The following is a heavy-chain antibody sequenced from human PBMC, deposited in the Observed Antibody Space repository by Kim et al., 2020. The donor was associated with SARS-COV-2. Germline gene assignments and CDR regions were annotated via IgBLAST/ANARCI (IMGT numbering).Heavy chain of an antibody. Sequence: SETLSLTCTVSGGSISSGGYYWSWIRQHPGKGLEWIGYIFYSGSTYYNPSLKSRVTISVDTSKNQFSLKLSSVTAADTAVYYCARSRYCSGGSCYFDYWGQGTLVTVSS. CDR1: GGSISSGGYY. J-gene: IGHJ4*02. CDR3: ARSRYCSGGSCYFDY. V-gene: IGHV4-31*03. CDR2: IFYSGST. D-gene: IGHD2-15*01.